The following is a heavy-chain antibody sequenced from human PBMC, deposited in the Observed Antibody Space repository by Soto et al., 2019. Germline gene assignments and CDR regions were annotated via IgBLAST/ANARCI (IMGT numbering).Heavy chain of an antibody. CDR2: ISSSSSSYI. Sequence: GGSLRLSCATSGFTFSSYSMNWVRQAPGKGLEWVSSISSSSSSYIYYADSVKGRFTISRDNAKNSLYLQMNSLRAEDTAVYYCARDLGYGPQWGELDYWGQGTLVTVSS. D-gene: IGHD2-15*01. CDR3: ARDLGYGPQWGELDY. CDR1: GFTFSSYS. J-gene: IGHJ4*02. V-gene: IGHV3-21*01.